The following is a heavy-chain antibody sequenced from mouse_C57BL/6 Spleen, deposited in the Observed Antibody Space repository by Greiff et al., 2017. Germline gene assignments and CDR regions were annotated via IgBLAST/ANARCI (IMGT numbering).Heavy chain of an antibody. Sequence: VQLQQSGPELVKPGASVKISCKASGYAFSSSWMNWVKQRPGKGLEWIGRIYPGDGDTNYNGKFKGKATLTADKSSSTAYMHLSSLTSEDSAVYFCARSAAYYDYCFAYWGQGTLVTVSA. D-gene: IGHD2-4*01. CDR3: ARSAAYYDYCFAY. CDR1: GYAFSSSW. CDR2: IYPGDGDT. V-gene: IGHV1-82*01. J-gene: IGHJ3*01.